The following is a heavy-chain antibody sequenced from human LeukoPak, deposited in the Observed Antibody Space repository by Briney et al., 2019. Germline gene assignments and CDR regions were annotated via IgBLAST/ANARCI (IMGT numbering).Heavy chain of an antibody. Sequence: PSETLSLTCTVSGGSISSSSYYWGWIRQPPGKGLEWIRSIYYSGSTYYNPSLKSRVTISVDTSKNQFSLKLSSVTAADTAVYYCAREITVTRPFDYWGQGTLVTVSS. J-gene: IGHJ4*02. CDR3: AREITVTRPFDY. CDR1: GGSISSSSYY. D-gene: IGHD4-17*01. CDR2: IYYSGST. V-gene: IGHV4-39*07.